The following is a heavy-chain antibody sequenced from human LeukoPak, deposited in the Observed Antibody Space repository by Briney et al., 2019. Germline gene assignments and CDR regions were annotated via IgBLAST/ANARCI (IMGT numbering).Heavy chain of an antibody. CDR3: ARDPYSSSWSYGMDV. CDR1: GFTFSNYW. V-gene: IGHV3-7*05. Sequence: GGSLRLSCTASGFTFSNYWMSWDRQTPEKGLEWVANIKQDGSETVYVDSVKGRFTISRDNAQSSLYLQMNSLRAEDTAVYYCARDPYSSSWSYGMDVWGQGTTVTVSS. D-gene: IGHD6-13*01. J-gene: IGHJ6*02. CDR2: IKQDGSET.